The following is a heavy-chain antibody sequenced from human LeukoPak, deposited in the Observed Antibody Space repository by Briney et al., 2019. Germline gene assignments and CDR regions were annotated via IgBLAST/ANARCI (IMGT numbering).Heavy chain of an antibody. CDR1: GFTFSSYA. CDR2: ISYDGAHK. Sequence: GGSLRLSCAVSGFTFSSYAMHWVRQAPGKGLEWEAVISYDGAHKYYADSVKGRFTISRDNSKNTLYPQMNSLRAEDTAVYYCARDVQTVGATTGGLDYWGRGTLVTVSS. CDR3: ARDVQTVGATTGGLDY. V-gene: IGHV3-30*04. D-gene: IGHD1-26*01. J-gene: IGHJ4*02.